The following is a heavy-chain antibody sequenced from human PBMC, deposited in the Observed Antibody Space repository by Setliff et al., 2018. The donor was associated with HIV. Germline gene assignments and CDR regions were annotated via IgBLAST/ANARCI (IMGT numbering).Heavy chain of an antibody. J-gene: IGHJ4*02. Sequence: GSLRLSCGASGISFGNHWMYWVRQAPGKGLEWVANIKQDGSEKYYVDSVKGRFTISRDNAKNSLHLQMNSLRAEDTAVYYCARDLDYGDDWGQGTLVTVSS. CDR2: IKQDGSEK. D-gene: IGHD3-16*01. CDR3: ARDLDYGDD. CDR1: GISFGNHW. V-gene: IGHV3-7*01.